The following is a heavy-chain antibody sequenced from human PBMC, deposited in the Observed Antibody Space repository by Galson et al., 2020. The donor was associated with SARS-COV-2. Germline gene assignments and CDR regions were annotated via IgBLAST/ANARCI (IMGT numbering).Heavy chain of an antibody. CDR3: ARYIGIVGATELDAFDI. CDR2: IWYDGSNK. Sequence: LHRAASGFTFSSYGMHWVRPAPGKGMEWVAVIWYDGSNKYHAVSVKGRFTISRHNSKNTLYLQMNSLRAEDTAVYYCARYIGIVGATELDAFDIWGQGTMVTVSS. J-gene: IGHJ3*02. CDR1: GFTFSSYG. V-gene: IGHV3-33*01. D-gene: IGHD1-26*01.